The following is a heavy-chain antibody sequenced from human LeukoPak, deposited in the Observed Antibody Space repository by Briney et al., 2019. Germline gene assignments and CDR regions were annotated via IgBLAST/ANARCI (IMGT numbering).Heavy chain of an antibody. Sequence: SETLSLTCTVSGYSITSGHYWGWIRQPPGKGLEWIGSLCEGETTYYNPSLKTRLTISLDTSKNQFSLRLSSVTAADTAVYYCGSNWSDFDYWGQGILVTVSS. D-gene: IGHD1-1*01. J-gene: IGHJ4*02. CDR1: GYSITSGHY. CDR3: GSNWSDFDY. V-gene: IGHV4-38-2*02. CDR2: LCEGETT.